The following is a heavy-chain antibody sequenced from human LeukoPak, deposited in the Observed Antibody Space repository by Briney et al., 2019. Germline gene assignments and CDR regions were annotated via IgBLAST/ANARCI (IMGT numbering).Heavy chain of an antibody. CDR1: GFTFSSYS. D-gene: IGHD3-3*01. V-gene: IGHV3-48*01. CDR3: ARPNYDFWSGYYIY. CDR2: SSSSSSTI. J-gene: IGHJ4*02. Sequence: GGSLRLSCAASGFTFSSYSMNWVRQAPGKGLEWVSYSSSSSSTIYYADSVKGRFTISRDNAKNSLYLQMNSLRAEDTAVYYCARPNYDFWSGYYIYWGQGTLVTVSS.